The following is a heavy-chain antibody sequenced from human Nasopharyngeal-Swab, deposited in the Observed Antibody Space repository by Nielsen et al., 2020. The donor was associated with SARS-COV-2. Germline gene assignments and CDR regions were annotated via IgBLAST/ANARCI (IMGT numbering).Heavy chain of an antibody. CDR1: GFTFSSYW. CDR3: ARLELVVVVVAATPYYYYGMDV. V-gene: IGHV3-7*05. Sequence: GESLKISCAASGFTFSSYWMSWVRQAPGKGLEWVANIKQDGSEKYYVDSVKGRFTISRDNAKNSLYLQMNSLRAEDTAVYYCARLELVVVVVAATPYYYYGMDVWGQGTTVTVSS. D-gene: IGHD2-15*01. CDR2: IKQDGSEK. J-gene: IGHJ6*02.